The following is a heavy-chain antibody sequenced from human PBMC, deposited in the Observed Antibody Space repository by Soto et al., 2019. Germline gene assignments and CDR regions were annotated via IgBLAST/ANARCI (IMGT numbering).Heavy chain of an antibody. Sequence: QVQLVQSGAEVKNPGASVKVSCKASGYTFTNYYIHWVRQAPGQGLEWMAIINPNGGSTNYAQEFQGNVTLARDTFTNTVYMELSSLRSEDTAIYYCGRGLAAGDYWGQGTLVTVSS. CDR2: INPNGGST. CDR3: GRGLAAGDY. J-gene: IGHJ4*02. CDR1: GYTFTNYY. V-gene: IGHV1-46*01. D-gene: IGHD6-13*01.